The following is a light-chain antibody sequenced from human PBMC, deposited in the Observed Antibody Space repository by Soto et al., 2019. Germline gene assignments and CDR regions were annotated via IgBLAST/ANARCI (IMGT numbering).Light chain of an antibody. CDR1: SSDVGLYDF. CDR3: ATWDDSLSGWV. J-gene: IGLJ3*02. Sequence: QSALTQPASVSGSPGQSITISCTGASSDVGLYDFVSWYQHHPGKAPKLLIFEVSYRPSGVSSRFSGSKSGNTASLTISGLQAEDEADYYCATWDDSLSGWVFGGGTQLTVL. V-gene: IGLV2-14*01. CDR2: EVS.